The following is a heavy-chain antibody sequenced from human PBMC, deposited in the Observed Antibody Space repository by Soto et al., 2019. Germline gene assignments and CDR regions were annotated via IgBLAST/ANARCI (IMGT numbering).Heavy chain of an antibody. J-gene: IGHJ6*02. Sequence: GGSLRLSCAASGFTFSCYEMNWVGQSPGKGLEWISYISGSGTTIYYADSVKGRFTISRDNAKKSLYLQMNSLRAEDTAVYYCAREVTVFGVIIPTPMDVWGQGTTVTVSS. CDR1: GFTFSCYE. CDR2: ISGSGTTI. CDR3: AREVTVFGVIIPTPMDV. D-gene: IGHD3-3*01. V-gene: IGHV3-48*03.